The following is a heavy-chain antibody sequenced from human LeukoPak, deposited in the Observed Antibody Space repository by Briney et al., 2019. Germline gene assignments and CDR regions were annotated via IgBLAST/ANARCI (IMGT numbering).Heavy chain of an antibody. CDR3: ASRMVYATDYFDY. J-gene: IGHJ4*02. V-gene: IGHV4-39*01. Sequence: SQTLSLTCTVSGXSISSSSYYWGWIRQPPGKGLEWIGSIYYSGSTYYNPSLKSRVTISVDTSKNQFSLKLSSVTAADTAVYYCASRMVYATDYFDYWGQGTLVTVSS. D-gene: IGHD2-8*01. CDR1: GXSISSSSYY. CDR2: IYYSGST.